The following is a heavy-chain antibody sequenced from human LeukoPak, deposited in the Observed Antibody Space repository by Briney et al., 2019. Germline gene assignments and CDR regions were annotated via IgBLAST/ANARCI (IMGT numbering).Heavy chain of an antibody. D-gene: IGHD3-9*01. CDR1: GFTFNSYG. CDR2: IWYDGGNK. J-gene: IGHJ4*02. V-gene: IGHV3-33*01. CDR3: ARFDPADGDYFDY. Sequence: GRSLRLSCAASGFTFNSYGMHWVRQAPGKGLEWVALIWYDGGNKYYADSVKGRFTISRDNSKNTLYLQMNSLRAEDTAIYYCARFDPADGDYFDYWGQGTLVTVSS.